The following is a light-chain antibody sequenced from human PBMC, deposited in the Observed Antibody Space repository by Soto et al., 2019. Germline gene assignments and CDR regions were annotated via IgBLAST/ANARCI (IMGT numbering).Light chain of an antibody. J-gene: IGLJ3*02. CDR2: TPR. Sequence: QAVVTQEPSLTVSPGGTVTLTCSSSSGAVTSGHYPNWIQQKPGQTPQSLIHTPRVRHSWTPARFSGSLLGDRAALTLSGVQPEDEAVYYCLLYYSGVQVFGGGTKLTVL. CDR1: SGAVTSGHY. V-gene: IGLV7-43*01. CDR3: LLYYSGVQV.